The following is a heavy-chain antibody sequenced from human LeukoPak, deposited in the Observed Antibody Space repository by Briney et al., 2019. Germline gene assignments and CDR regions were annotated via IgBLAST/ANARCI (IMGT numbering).Heavy chain of an antibody. D-gene: IGHD3-10*01. CDR1: GYSFSSYS. V-gene: IGHV1-18*01. Sequence: ASVNVSCKASGYSFSSYSISWVRQAPGQGLEWMAGISAYSGNTNYAHNLQGRVTMTTDTSTNTDYMELRSLRSDAKAVYYCARHRSRMVRGGDWFDHWGQGTLVTVSS. J-gene: IGHJ5*02. CDR3: ARHRSRMVRGGDWFDH. CDR2: ISAYSGNT.